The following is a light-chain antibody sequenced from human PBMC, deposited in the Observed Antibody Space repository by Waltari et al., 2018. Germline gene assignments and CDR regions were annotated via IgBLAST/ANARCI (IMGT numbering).Light chain of an antibody. J-gene: IGLJ1*01. CDR1: TTDVGAYDF. Sequence: QSALTQPASVSGSPGQSITISCTGSTTDVGAYDFVAWYQQHPGKAPQLIVFAVTHRPSGISNRFSGSKSGDTASLTSSGLQAEDEAYYYCSSYTTTNTFVFGTGTNVTVV. CDR3: SSYTTTNTFV. CDR2: AVT. V-gene: IGLV2-14*01.